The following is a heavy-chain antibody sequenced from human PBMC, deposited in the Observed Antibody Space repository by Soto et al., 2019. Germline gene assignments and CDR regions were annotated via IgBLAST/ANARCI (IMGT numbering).Heavy chain of an antibody. D-gene: IGHD3-10*01. Sequence: PGGSLRLSCAASGFTFSSYAMSWVRQAPGKGLEWVSAISGSGGSTYYADSVKGRFTTSRDNSKNTLYLQMNSLRAEDTAVYYCARDKDPTSTRLLWFGEPSSYYYYGMDVWGQGTTVTVSS. J-gene: IGHJ6*02. CDR1: GFTFSSYA. CDR3: ARDKDPTSTRLLWFGEPSSYYYYGMDV. CDR2: ISGSGGST. V-gene: IGHV3-23*01.